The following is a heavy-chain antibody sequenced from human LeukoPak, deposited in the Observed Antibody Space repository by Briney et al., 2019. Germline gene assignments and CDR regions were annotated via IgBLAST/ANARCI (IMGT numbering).Heavy chain of an antibody. CDR1: GGTFSSYA. CDR3: ARDGEYDSSGYYSYYSYYMDV. D-gene: IGHD3-22*01. J-gene: IGHJ6*03. Sequence: SVKVSCKASGGTFSSYAISWVRQAPGQGLEWMGGVIPIFGTANYAQKFQGRVTITTDESTSTAYMELSSLRSEDTAVYYCARDGEYDSSGYYSYYSYYMDVWAKGPRSPSP. V-gene: IGHV1-69*05. CDR2: VIPIFGTA.